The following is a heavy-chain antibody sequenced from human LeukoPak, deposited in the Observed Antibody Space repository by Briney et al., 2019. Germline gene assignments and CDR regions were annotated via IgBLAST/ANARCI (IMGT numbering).Heavy chain of an antibody. V-gene: IGHV3-74*01. D-gene: IGHD3-22*01. Sequence: GGSLRLSCAASGFTFSRYWIHWVRQAPGKGLEWVSRINPDGSTTTYADSVKGRFTISRDNAKNTLYLQMNSLRAEDTAVYYCARGFRNYYDSSGYISGAFDIWGQGTMVTVSS. CDR2: INPDGSTT. J-gene: IGHJ3*02. CDR1: GFTFSRYW. CDR3: ARGFRNYYDSSGYISGAFDI.